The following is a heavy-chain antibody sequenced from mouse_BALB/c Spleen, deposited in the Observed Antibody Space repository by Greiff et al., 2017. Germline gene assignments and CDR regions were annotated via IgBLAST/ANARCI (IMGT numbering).Heavy chain of an antibody. CDR3: ARWDRYYFDY. CDR1: GFNIKDYY. D-gene: IGHD2-14*01. CDR2: IDPENGNT. V-gene: IGHV14-1*02. Sequence: EVKLMESGAELVRPGALVKLSCKASGFNIKDYYMHWVKQRPEQGLEWIGWIDPENGNTIYDPKFQGKASITADTSSNTAYLQLSSLTSEDTAVYYCARWDRYYFDYWGQGTTLTVSS. J-gene: IGHJ2*01.